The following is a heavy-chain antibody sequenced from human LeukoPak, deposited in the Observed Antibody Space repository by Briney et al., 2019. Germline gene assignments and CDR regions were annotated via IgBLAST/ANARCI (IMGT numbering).Heavy chain of an antibody. J-gene: IGHJ3*02. D-gene: IGHD2-15*01. CDR3: ARGAYCSGGRCPGAFDI. CDR1: GFTFSSYA. CDR2: IWYDGSNK. Sequence: PGGSLRLSCAAPGFTFSSYAMYWVRQAPGKGLEWVTIIWYDGSNKNYADSVKGRFTISRDNSKNTLYLQMNSLRAEDTAVYYCARGAYCSGGRCPGAFDIWGQGTMVTVSS. V-gene: IGHV3-33*01.